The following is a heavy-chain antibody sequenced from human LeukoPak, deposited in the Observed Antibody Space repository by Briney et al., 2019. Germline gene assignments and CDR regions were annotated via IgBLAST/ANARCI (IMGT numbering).Heavy chain of an antibody. Sequence: GGSLRLSCAAPGLITDDYAIHWVRHAPGKGLEWVSLISGDGGSTFYADSVRGRFTISRDNSKNSLSLQMSSLGSEDTALYFCVRESETSGWFDHWGQGTLVTVSS. CDR2: ISGDGGST. V-gene: IGHV3-43*02. J-gene: IGHJ5*02. CDR3: VRESETSGWFDH. D-gene: IGHD6-25*01. CDR1: GLITDDYA.